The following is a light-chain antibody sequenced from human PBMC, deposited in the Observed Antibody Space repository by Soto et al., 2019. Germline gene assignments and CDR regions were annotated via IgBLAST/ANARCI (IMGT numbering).Light chain of an antibody. CDR3: QQDYSYPLS. Sequence: DIQMTQSPSTLSASVGDRVTITCRASQGLTSWLAWYQQKPGKAPKLLIYDVSNLESGVPSRSSGSGYGTEFTLTISSLWPDDFATYYCQQDYSYPLSFGGGTKVEIK. CDR2: DVS. CDR1: QGLTSW. J-gene: IGKJ4*01. V-gene: IGKV1-5*01.